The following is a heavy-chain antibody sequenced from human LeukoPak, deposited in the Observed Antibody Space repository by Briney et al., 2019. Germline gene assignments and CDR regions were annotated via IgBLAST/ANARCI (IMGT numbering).Heavy chain of an antibody. D-gene: IGHD6-13*01. CDR3: AINPGIAAASWFDP. CDR1: GFTFSSYS. Sequence: GGSLRLSCAASGFTFSSYSMNWVRQAPGKGLEWVSYISSSSSTIYYADSVKGRFTISRDNAKNSLYLQMNSLRAEDTAVYYCAINPGIAAASWFDPWGQGTLVTVSS. CDR2: ISSSSSTI. V-gene: IGHV3-48*01. J-gene: IGHJ5*02.